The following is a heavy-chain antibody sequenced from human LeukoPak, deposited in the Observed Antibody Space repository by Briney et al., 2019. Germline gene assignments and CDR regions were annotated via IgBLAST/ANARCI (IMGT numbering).Heavy chain of an antibody. J-gene: IGHJ3*02. CDR1: GFTFSSYS. Sequence: GGSLRLSCAASGFTFSSYSMNWVRQAPGKGLEWVSSISSSSSSYIYYADSVKGRFTISRDNAKNSLYLQMNSLRAEDTAVYYCARALRSSGSFGAFDIWGQGTMVTVSS. CDR2: ISSSSSSYI. CDR3: ARALRSSGSFGAFDI. D-gene: IGHD6-19*01. V-gene: IGHV3-21*01.